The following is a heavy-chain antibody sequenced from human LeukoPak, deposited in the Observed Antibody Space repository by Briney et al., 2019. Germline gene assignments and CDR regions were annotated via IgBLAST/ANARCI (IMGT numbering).Heavy chain of an antibody. J-gene: IGHJ4*02. Sequence: PSEILSLTCAVDGGSFSNYYWSWIRQPPGKGLEWIGEINRNGSTNYNPSLKSRVTISIDTSKNQVSLRLNSVTAADTAVYYCARGPGALLHWGQGILVTVSS. CDR3: ARGPGALLH. D-gene: IGHD3-10*01. CDR1: GGSFSNYY. V-gene: IGHV4-34*01. CDR2: INRNGST.